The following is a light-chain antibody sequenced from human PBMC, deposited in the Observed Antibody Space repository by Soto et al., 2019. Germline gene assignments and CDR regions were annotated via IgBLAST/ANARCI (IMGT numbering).Light chain of an antibody. V-gene: IGLV1-40*01. CDR1: SSNIGAGSD. Sequence: QSVLTQTPSVSGAPGQRVTISCTGSSSNIGAGSDVHWYQQVPGRAPKMVIYGNNNRPSGVPDRFSGSKSGTSASLAITGLRADDDADYYCQSYDSSLSAVVFGGGTKLTVL. CDR2: GNN. J-gene: IGLJ2*01. CDR3: QSYDSSLSAVV.